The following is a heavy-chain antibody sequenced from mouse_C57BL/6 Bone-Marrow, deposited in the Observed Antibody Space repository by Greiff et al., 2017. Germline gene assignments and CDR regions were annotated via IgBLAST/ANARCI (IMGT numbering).Heavy chain of an antibody. V-gene: IGHV1-53*01. D-gene: IGHD1-2*01. J-gene: IGHJ1*03. CDR3: ARRRRTGYVGLYWYFDV. Sequence: QVHVKQPGTELVKPGASVKLSCKASGYTFTSYWMHWVKQRPGQGLEWIGNINPSNGGTNYNEKFKSKATLTVDKSSSTAYMQLSSLTSEDSAVYYCARRRRTGYVGLYWYFDVWGTGTTVTVSS. CDR1: GYTFTSYW. CDR2: INPSNGGT.